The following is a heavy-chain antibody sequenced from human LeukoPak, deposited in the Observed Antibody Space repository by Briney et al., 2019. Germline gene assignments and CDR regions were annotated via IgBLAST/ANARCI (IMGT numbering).Heavy chain of an antibody. V-gene: IGHV1-24*01. J-gene: IGHJ4*02. D-gene: IGHD1-26*01. CDR3: ATNPLSGSYYDY. CDR2: FDPEDGET. Sequence: ASEKVSCKVSGYTLTELSMHWGRQAPGKGRGWRGGFDPEDGETIYAQKFQGRVTITEDTSTDTAYMELSSLRSEDTAVYYCATNPLSGSYYDYWGQGTLVTVSS. CDR1: GYTLTELS.